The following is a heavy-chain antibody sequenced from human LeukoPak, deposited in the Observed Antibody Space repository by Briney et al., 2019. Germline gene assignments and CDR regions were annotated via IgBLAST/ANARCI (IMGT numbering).Heavy chain of an antibody. D-gene: IGHD3-22*01. CDR2: IIPIFGTA. V-gene: IGHV1-69*05. CDR1: GGTFSSYA. CDR3: ARGLYDSSGYYFYYYYYYMDV. Sequence: GASVKVSCKASGGTFSSYAISWVRQAPGQGLEWMGGIIPIFGTANYAQKFQGRVTMTRDMSTSTVYMELSSLRSEDTAVYYCARGLYDSSGYYFYYYYYYMDVWGKGTTVTVSS. J-gene: IGHJ6*03.